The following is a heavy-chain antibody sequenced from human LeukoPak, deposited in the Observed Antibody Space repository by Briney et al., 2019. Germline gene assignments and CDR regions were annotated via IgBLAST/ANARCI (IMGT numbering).Heavy chain of an antibody. Sequence: ASVKVSCKASGGTFSSYAISWVRQAPGQGLEWMGRIIPILGIANYAQKFQGRVTITADKSTSTAYMDLSSLRSEDTAVYYCARDFPYSSSWDVRSYYYYGMDVWGQGTTVTVSS. CDR1: GGTFSSYA. D-gene: IGHD6-13*01. CDR2: IIPILGIA. J-gene: IGHJ6*02. CDR3: ARDFPYSSSWDVRSYYYYGMDV. V-gene: IGHV1-69*04.